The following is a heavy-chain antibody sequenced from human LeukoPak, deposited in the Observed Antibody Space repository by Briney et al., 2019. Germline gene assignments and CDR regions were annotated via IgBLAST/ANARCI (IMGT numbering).Heavy chain of an antibody. CDR2: ISYDGSNK. CDR3: ARGRYVSSSWFDP. J-gene: IGHJ5*02. V-gene: IGHV3-30-3*01. D-gene: IGHD5-12*01. CDR1: GFTFSSYA. Sequence: GGSLRLSCAASGFTFSSYAMHWVRQAPGKGLEWVAVISYDGSNKYYADSVKGRFTISRDNSKNTLLLQMNSLTAEDTAVYYCARGRYVSSSWFDPWGQGTLVTVSS.